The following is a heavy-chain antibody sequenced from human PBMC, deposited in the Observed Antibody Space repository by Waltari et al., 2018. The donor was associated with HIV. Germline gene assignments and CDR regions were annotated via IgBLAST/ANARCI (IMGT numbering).Heavy chain of an antibody. CDR2: MSPNSGNT. Sequence: QVQLGQSGAEVQKPGASVKVSCKASGYAFATYDVNWVRQATGQGPEWMGWMSPNSGNTVYAQEFQGRVTMTRDTSISTVYMELSSLTSEDTAVYYCARGGSASMDVWGQGTTVTVSS. CDR3: ARGGSASMDV. CDR1: GYAFATYD. V-gene: IGHV1-8*01. J-gene: IGHJ6*02.